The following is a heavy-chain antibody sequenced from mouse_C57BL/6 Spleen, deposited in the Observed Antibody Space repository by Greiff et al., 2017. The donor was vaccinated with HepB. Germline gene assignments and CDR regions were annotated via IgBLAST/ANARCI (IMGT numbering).Heavy chain of an antibody. CDR2: IDPSDSET. J-gene: IGHJ1*03. V-gene: IGHV1-52*01. CDR3: ATANNYWYFDV. D-gene: IGHD3-3*01. CDR1: GYTFTSYW. Sequence: QVQLQQPGAELVRPGSSVKLSCKASGYTFTSYWMHWVKQRPIQGLEWIGNIDPSDSETHYNQKFKDKATLTVDKSSSTAYMQLSSLTSEDSAVYYCATANNYWYFDVWGTGTTVTVSS.